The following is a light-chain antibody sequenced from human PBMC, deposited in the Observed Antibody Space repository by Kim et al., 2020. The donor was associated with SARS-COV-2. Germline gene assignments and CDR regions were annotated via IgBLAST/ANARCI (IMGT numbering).Light chain of an antibody. CDR2: GKN. Sequence: SSELTQDPAVSVALGQTVRITCQGDSLRSYYASGYKQKPGQAPVLVIYGKNNRPSGIPDRFSGSRSGNTASLTITGAQAEDEADYYCNSRDSSGYHVVFGGGTQLTVL. CDR3: NSRDSSGYHVV. CDR1: SLRSYY. V-gene: IGLV3-19*01. J-gene: IGLJ2*01.